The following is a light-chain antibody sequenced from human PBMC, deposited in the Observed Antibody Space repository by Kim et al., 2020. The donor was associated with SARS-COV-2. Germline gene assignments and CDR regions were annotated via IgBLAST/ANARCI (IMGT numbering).Light chain of an antibody. V-gene: IGKV3-15*01. Sequence: PGERATLSSRASQTINNKLVWYQHKHGQAPRLVIYDATTRATGVQARFIGSGYETDFTLTISSLQSEDFAVYYCQQSNDWPPLTFGQGTKVDIK. CDR3: QQSNDWPPLT. J-gene: IGKJ1*01. CDR1: QTINNK. CDR2: DAT.